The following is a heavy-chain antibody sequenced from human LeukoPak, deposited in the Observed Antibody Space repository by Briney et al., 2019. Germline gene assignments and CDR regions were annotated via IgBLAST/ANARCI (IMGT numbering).Heavy chain of an antibody. CDR2: IYPGDSHT. V-gene: IGHV5-51*01. CDR1: GYSFTNCW. D-gene: IGHD2-15*01. CDR3: AGGPTVYGMDV. J-gene: IGHJ6*02. Sequence: GESLEISCKDSGYSFTNCWIGWVRQMPGKGLEWMGIIYPGDSHTRYSPSFQGQVTISADKSIGTAYLQWSSLKASDTAIYYCAGGPTVYGMDVWGQGTTVTVSS.